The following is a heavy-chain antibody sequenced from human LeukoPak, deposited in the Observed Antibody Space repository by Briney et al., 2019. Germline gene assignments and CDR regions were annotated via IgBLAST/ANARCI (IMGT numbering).Heavy chain of an antibody. CDR1: GYTFTSYG. CDR3: ARCPNDYGDYAQSPPFDY. V-gene: IGHV1-18*01. J-gene: IGHJ4*02. CDR2: ISAYNGNT. Sequence: ASVKVSCKASGYTFTSYGISWVRQAPGQGLEWMGWISAYNGNTNYAQKLQGRVTMTTDTSTSSAYMELRSLRSDDTAVYYCARCPNDYGDYAQSPPFDYWGQGTLVTVSS. D-gene: IGHD4-17*01.